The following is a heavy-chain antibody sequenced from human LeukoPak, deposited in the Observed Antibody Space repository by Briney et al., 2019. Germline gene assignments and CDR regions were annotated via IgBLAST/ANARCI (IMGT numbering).Heavy chain of an antibody. J-gene: IGHJ4*02. Sequence: SETLSLTCTVSGGSISSSSYYWGWIRQPPGKGLEWVGSIYYSGSTSYNPSLKSRVTISVDTSKNQFSLKLSSVAAADTVVYYCANYYYGSSGTWAYYFDYWGQGTLVTVSS. V-gene: IGHV4-39*07. CDR3: ANYYYGSSGTWAYYFDY. D-gene: IGHD3-22*01. CDR1: GGSISSSSYY. CDR2: IYYSGST.